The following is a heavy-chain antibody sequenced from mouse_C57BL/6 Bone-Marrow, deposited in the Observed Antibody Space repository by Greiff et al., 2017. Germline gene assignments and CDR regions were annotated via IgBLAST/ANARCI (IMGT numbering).Heavy chain of an antibody. D-gene: IGHD1-1*01. V-gene: IGHV1-42*01. CDR3: ARGGSSSHWYFDV. CDR2: INPSTGGT. J-gene: IGHJ1*03. Sequence: VQLQQSGPELVKPGASVKISCKASGYSFTGYYMNWVKQSPEKSLEWIGEINPSTGGTTYNQKFKAKATLTVDKSSSTAYMQLKSLTSEDSAVYYCARGGSSSHWYFDVWGTGTTVTVSS. CDR1: GYSFTGYY.